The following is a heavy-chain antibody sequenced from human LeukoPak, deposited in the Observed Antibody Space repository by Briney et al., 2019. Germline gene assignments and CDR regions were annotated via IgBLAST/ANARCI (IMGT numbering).Heavy chain of an antibody. CDR1: GYTFTTYY. CDR3: AREWVVGATGVGNY. Sequence: GASVKVSCKASGYTFTTYYIHWVRQAPGQGLEWMGWINPSSGGTNYAQKFQGRVTMTRDTSISTAYMELSRLRSDDTAVYYCAREWVVGATGVGNYWGQGTLVTVSS. D-gene: IGHD1-26*01. V-gene: IGHV1-2*02. J-gene: IGHJ4*02. CDR2: INPSSGGT.